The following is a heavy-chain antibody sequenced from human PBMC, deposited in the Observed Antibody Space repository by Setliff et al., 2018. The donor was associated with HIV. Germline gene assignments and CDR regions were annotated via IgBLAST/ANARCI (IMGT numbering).Heavy chain of an antibody. V-gene: IGHV3-74*01. CDR1: GFTFSDYY. CDR3: ARDGNGAFDM. Sequence: GGSLRLSCAASGFTFSDYYMSWIRQAPGKGLEWVSRVDSDGSGTSYADSVKGRFTISRDNAKNMLYLQINSLRAEDTAVYYCARDGNGAFDMWGQGTLVTVSS. CDR2: VDSDGSGT. D-gene: IGHD1-26*01. J-gene: IGHJ3*02.